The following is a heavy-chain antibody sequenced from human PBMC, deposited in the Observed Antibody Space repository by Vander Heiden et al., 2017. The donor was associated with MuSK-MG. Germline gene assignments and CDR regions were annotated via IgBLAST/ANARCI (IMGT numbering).Heavy chain of an antibody. Sequence: QVTLKESGPAVVKPTETLKLTCTFSGFSLSTNGERVSWIRQTPGKTLEWLARIDWDDDKFYNTSLKTRLTISKDTPKNQVVLTVANVGPEDTATYFCARMFCYGGACYALDYWGQGALVTGSS. CDR3: ARMFCYGGACYALDY. J-gene: IGHJ4*02. CDR1: GFSLSTNGER. D-gene: IGHD2-21*02. CDR2: IDWDDDK. V-gene: IGHV2-70*04.